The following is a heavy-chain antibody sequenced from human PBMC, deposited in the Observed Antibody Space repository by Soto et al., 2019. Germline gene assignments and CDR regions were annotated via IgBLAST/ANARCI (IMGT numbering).Heavy chain of an antibody. Sequence: GGSLRLSCTASVFTFSTYDFHWVRQATGKCLEWFSGICTVNYIYXSDSVKGRXXLSRENAKNTLXLQMNXLRSEDSAVYYCARDRSGWEYWGQGTRVTDSS. CDR2: ICTVNYI. V-gene: IGHV3-13*01. D-gene: IGHD6-19*01. CDR3: ARDRSGWEY. J-gene: IGHJ4*02. CDR1: VFTFSTYD.